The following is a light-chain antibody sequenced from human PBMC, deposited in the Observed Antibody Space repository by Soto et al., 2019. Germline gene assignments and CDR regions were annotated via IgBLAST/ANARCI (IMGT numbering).Light chain of an antibody. CDR1: NIGSKS. CDR2: DDT. J-gene: IGLJ1*01. CDR3: QVWDSTSHHYV. V-gene: IGLV3-21*02. Sequence: SYELPQPPSVSVAPGQTARITCGGKNIGSKSVNWLQQKPGQAPVLVLYDDTDRPAGIPERFSGSNPGNTATLTISRVEAGDEADYYCQVWDSTSHHYVFGTGTKLTVL.